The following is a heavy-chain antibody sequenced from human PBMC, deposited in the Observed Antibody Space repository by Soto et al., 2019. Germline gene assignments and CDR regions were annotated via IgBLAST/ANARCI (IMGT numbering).Heavy chain of an antibody. CDR2: IWSDGSSK. CDR3: AREGAEYFDSSGWDDLDY. Sequence: QVQLVESGGGVVQPGRSLRLSCAASGFSFSRSGMHWVRQAPGKGLEWVAVIWSDGSSKYYADSVKGRFTISRDNSKNTLYLQMNSLRAEATAVYYCAREGAEYFDSSGWDDLDYWGQGTMVTVSS. V-gene: IGHV3-33*01. CDR1: GFSFSRSG. D-gene: IGHD3-22*01. J-gene: IGHJ4*02.